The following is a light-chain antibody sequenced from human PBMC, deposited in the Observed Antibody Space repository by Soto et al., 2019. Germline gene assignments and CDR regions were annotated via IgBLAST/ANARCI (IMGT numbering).Light chain of an antibody. J-gene: IGKJ1*01. CDR3: QQSYSTPRT. CDR2: AAS. V-gene: IGKV1-39*01. Sequence: DIQMTQSPSSLSASVGDRGIITCRASQSISSYLNWYQQKPGKAAKLLIYAASSLQSGVPSRFSGSGSGTDFTLTISSLQPEDFTTYFCQQSYSTPRTFGQGTKVDIK. CDR1: QSISSY.